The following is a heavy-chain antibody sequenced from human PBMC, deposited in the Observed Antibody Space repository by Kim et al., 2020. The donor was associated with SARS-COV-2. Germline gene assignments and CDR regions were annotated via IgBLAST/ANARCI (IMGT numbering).Heavy chain of an antibody. CDR3: ARDSPLYCGGDCYGPPGYYYYMDV. V-gene: IGHV4-30-2*01. Sequence: SETLSLTCAVSGGSISSGGYSWSWIRQPPGKGLEWIGYIYHSGSTYYNPSLKSRVTISVDRSKNQFSLKLSSVTAADTAVYYCARDSPLYCGGDCYGPPGYYYYMDVWGKGTTVTVSS. J-gene: IGHJ6*03. D-gene: IGHD2-21*01. CDR2: IYHSGST. CDR1: GGSISSGGYS.